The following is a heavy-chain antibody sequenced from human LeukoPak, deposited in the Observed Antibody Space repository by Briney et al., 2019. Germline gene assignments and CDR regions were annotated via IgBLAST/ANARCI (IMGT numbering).Heavy chain of an antibody. CDR3: ARPREGDAFDI. V-gene: IGHV3-21*01. CDR1: GFTFSSYS. Sequence: GGSLRLSCAASGFTFSSYSMNWVRQAPGKGLEWVSSISSSSSYIYYADSVKGRFTISRDNAKNSLYLQMNSLRAEDTAVYYCARPREGDAFDIWGRGTMVTVSS. CDR2: ISSSSSYI. J-gene: IGHJ3*02. D-gene: IGHD1-26*01.